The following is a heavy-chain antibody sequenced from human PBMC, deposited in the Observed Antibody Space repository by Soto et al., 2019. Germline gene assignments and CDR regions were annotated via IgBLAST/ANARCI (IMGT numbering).Heavy chain of an antibody. V-gene: IGHV3-23*01. CDR1: GFYFSSYA. D-gene: IGHD4-17*01. CDR3: TKSDHFGDYKVDY. Sequence: GGSLRLSCAASGFYFSSYAMSWVRQAPGKGLEWVSSTSGSGVSTYYADSVKGRFTISRDNSKNTLYLQMNSLRAEDTAVYFCTKSDHFGDYKVDYWGRGTLVTVSS. CDR2: TSGSGVST. J-gene: IGHJ4*02.